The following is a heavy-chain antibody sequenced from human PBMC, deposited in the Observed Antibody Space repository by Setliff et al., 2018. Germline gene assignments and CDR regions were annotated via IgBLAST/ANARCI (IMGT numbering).Heavy chain of an antibody. J-gene: IGHJ3*02. CDR2: IYYSGTT. D-gene: IGHD3-10*01. CDR3: ARRGYYYGWGDSNAFDI. Sequence: SETLSLTCTVSGGSISTSSYWGLIRQPPGKGLEWIGSIYYSGTTYYNPSLKSRVTISVDTSKNQFSLKLSSVTAADTAVYYCARRGYYYGWGDSNAFDIWGQGIMVTVSS. CDR1: GGSISTSSY. V-gene: IGHV4-39*01.